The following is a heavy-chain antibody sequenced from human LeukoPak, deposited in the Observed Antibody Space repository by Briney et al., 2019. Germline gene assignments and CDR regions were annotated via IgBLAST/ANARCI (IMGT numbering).Heavy chain of an antibody. V-gene: IGHV1-46*01. Sequence: ASVKVSCKASGYTFTTYYIHWVRQAPGQGLEWMGIINPSGGSTSYAQKFQGRVTMTRDTSTSTVYMELRSLRSDDTAVYYCARVGYSGYEGNWFDPWGQGTLVTVSS. CDR1: GYTFTTYY. CDR3: ARVGYSGYEGNWFDP. CDR2: INPSGGST. D-gene: IGHD5-12*01. J-gene: IGHJ5*02.